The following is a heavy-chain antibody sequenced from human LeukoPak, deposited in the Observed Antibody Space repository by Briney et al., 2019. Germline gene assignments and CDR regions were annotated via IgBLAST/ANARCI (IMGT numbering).Heavy chain of an antibody. D-gene: IGHD2-2*01. CDR3: ARHTRVPAAQPLYMDV. J-gene: IGHJ6*03. Sequence: ASVMVSCKASGGTFSSYAISWVRQAPGQGLEWMGWISAYNGNTNYAQKLQGRVTMTTDTSTSTAYMELRSLRSDDTAVYYCARHTRVPAAQPLYMDVWGEGTTVTVSS. CDR2: ISAYNGNT. CDR1: GGTFSSYA. V-gene: IGHV1-18*01.